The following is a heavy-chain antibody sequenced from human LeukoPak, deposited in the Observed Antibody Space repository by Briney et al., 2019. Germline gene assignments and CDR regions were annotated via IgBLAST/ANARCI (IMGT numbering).Heavy chain of an antibody. V-gene: IGHV3-74*01. CDR3: ATLGTMVRGVIMDY. Sequence: GGSLRLSRAASGFTFSSYWMHWVRQAPGKGLVWVSRINSDGSYTNYADSVKGRFTISRDNAKNTLYLQMNSLRAEDTAVYYCATLGTMVRGVIMDYWGQGTLVTVSS. CDR2: INSDGSYT. J-gene: IGHJ4*02. D-gene: IGHD3-10*01. CDR1: GFTFSSYW.